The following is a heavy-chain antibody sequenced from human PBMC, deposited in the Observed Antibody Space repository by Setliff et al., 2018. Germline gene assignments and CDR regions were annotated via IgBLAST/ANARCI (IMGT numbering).Heavy chain of an antibody. J-gene: IGHJ5*02. Sequence: SETLSLTCAAYGGTFSHYYWTWIRQSPGKGLEWIGEINHSGSTNYNPSLKSRVTISIDTSKDQLSLRMSSVSAADAAIYYCARGRNVAARLLDTWGQGSRVTAPQ. CDR2: INHSGST. CDR1: GGTFSHYY. V-gene: IGHV4-34*01. CDR3: ARGRNVAARLLDT. D-gene: IGHD6-6*01.